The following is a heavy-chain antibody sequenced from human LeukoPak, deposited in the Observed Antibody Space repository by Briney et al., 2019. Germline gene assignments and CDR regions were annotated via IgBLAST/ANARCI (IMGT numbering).Heavy chain of an antibody. Sequence: GGSLRLSCAVSGITLSNYGMSWVRQAPGKGLEWVSVIYSGGSTYYADSVKGRFTISRDNSKNTLYLQMNSLRAEDTAVYYYARLYYYYGMDVWGQGTTVTVSS. CDR2: IYSGGST. CDR1: GITLSNYG. J-gene: IGHJ6*02. V-gene: IGHV3-66*04. CDR3: ARLYYYYGMDV.